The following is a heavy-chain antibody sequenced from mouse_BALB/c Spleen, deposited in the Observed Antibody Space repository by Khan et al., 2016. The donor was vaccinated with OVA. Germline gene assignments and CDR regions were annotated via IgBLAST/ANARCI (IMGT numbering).Heavy chain of an antibody. V-gene: IGHV3-6*01. CDR1: DYSITSGYY. CDR2: ISYDGTT. Sequence: EVQLQVSGPGLVKPSQSLSLTCSVTDYSITSGYYWNWIRQFPGNKLEWMGYISYDGTTNYNPSLKNRISITRDPSKNQFFLQLTSVTTEDTATYYCATRHKYVGYYFAYWGQGTTLTVSS. J-gene: IGHJ2*01. D-gene: IGHD2-14*01. CDR3: ATRHKYVGYYFAY.